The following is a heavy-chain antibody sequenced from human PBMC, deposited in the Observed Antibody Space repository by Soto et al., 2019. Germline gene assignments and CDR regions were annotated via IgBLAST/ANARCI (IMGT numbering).Heavy chain of an antibody. CDR3: ARRIAGNTSHAMDV. D-gene: IGHD2-15*01. CDR2: INIGGSNK. V-gene: IGHV3-11*01. CDR1: GFTFSDYH. J-gene: IGHJ6*02. Sequence: QGQLVESGGGLVPPGGSLRLSCAVSGFTFSDYHMSWIRQAPGKGLEWVSYINIGGSNKYYADRVKGRFTVSRDNAKNSLHLQMDTLRVEDTAIYYCARRIAGNTSHAMDVWGQGTTVIVSS.